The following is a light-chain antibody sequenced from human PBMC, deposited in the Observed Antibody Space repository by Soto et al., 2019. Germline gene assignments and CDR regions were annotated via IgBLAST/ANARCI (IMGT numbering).Light chain of an antibody. CDR1: QGISSY. CDR2: AAS. CDR3: QQYYSYLMYT. Sequence: AIRMTQSPSSLSASTGDRVTITCRASQGISSYLAWYQQKPGKAPKLLIYAASTLQSGVPSRFSGSGSGTDFTLTISCLQSEDFATYYCQQYYSYLMYTFGQVTRLEIK. V-gene: IGKV1-8*01. J-gene: IGKJ2*01.